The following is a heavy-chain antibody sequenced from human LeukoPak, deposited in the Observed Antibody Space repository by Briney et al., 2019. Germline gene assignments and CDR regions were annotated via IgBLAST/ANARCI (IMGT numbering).Heavy chain of an antibody. Sequence: GGSLRLSCAASGFTFTNYAMKWVRQPPGKGLDWVSTISGGGDSTYYAESVKGRFTISRDNSKNTVYLQMNSLRAKDTALYYCAKEGASTSGWYVADRGQGTLVTVSS. D-gene: IGHD6-19*01. CDR2: ISGGGDST. CDR1: GFTFTNYA. CDR3: AKEGASTSGWYVAD. J-gene: IGHJ4*02. V-gene: IGHV3-23*01.